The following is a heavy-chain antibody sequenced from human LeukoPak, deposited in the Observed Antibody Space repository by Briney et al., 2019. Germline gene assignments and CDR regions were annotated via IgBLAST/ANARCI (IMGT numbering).Heavy chain of an antibody. CDR1: GFTFSSYA. D-gene: IGHD1-26*01. V-gene: IGHV3-23*01. CDR2: ISGSGGGT. CDR3: AKGRVGATHLY. J-gene: IGHJ4*02. Sequence: GGSLRLSCAASGFTFSSYAMSWVRQAPGKGLEWVSRISGSGGGTYYADSVKGRFTISRDNSKNTLYLQMNSLRAEDTAVYYCAKGRVGATHLYWGQGTLVTVSS.